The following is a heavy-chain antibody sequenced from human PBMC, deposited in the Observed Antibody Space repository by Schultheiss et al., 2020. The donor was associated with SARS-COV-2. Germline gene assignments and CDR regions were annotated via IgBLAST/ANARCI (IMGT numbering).Heavy chain of an antibody. V-gene: IGHV4-34*11. CDR3: ARDFPVFLDTAMVQDY. CDR2: IYYSGST. Sequence: SETLSLTCAVYGGSFSGYYWSWIRQPPGKGLEWIGYIYYSGSTNYNPSLKSRVTISVDTSKNQFSLKLSSVTAADTAVYYCARDFPVFLDTAMVQDYWGQGTLVTVSS. J-gene: IGHJ4*02. CDR1: GGSFSGYY. D-gene: IGHD5-18*01.